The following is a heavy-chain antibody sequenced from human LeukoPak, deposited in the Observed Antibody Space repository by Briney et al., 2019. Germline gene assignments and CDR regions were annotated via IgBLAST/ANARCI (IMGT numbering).Heavy chain of an antibody. J-gene: IGHJ6*02. CDR2: ISYDGSNK. Sequence: GGSLRLSCAASGFTFSSYAMHWVRQAPGKGLEWVAVISYDGSNKYYADSVKGRFTISRDNSKNTLYLQMNSLRAEDTAVYYCANSEAAADYYYYYGMDVWGQGTTVTVSS. CDR1: GFTFSSYA. V-gene: IGHV3-30-3*01. D-gene: IGHD6-13*01. CDR3: ANSEAAADYYYYYGMDV.